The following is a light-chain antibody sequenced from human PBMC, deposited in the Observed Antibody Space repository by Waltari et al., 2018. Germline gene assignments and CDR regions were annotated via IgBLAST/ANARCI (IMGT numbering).Light chain of an antibody. Sequence: CYQQHPDKAPKHLIYDVSKRPSGVSPRFSGSKSGNTASLTISGLRAEDEADYYCSSSRTSSVVVFGGGTRLTVL. V-gene: IGLV2-14*04. CDR2: DVS. CDR3: SSSRTSSVVV. J-gene: IGLJ2*01.